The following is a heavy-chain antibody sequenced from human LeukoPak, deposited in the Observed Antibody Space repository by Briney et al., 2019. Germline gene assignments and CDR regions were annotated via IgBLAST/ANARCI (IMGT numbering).Heavy chain of an antibody. CDR2: ISREGGTT. CDR3: VREVAYYDY. D-gene: IGHD2-15*01. V-gene: IGHV3-64*02. CDR1: GFTFSRFP. Sequence: PGGSLRLSCAASGFTFSRFPMHWVRQAPGKELEYVSAISREGGTTYYGDSVKGRFTISRDNSKNTLHLQMGSLRAEDTAVYYCVREVAYYDYWGQGTLVTVSS. J-gene: IGHJ4*02.